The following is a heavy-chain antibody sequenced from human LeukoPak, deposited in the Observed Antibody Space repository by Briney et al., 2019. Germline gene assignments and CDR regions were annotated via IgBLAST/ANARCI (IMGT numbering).Heavy chain of an antibody. CDR2: IKEDGSDK. CDR3: VPLNWNPPGDFDR. V-gene: IGHV3-7*01. Sequence: GGSLRLSCAASGFTFSSYSMNWVRQAPGKGLEWVANIKEDGSDKYYVDSVKGRFSISKDNAKNSLYLQMNSLRVEDTAVYYCVPLNWNPPGDFDRWGQGTLVTVSS. D-gene: IGHD1-20*01. CDR1: GFTFSSYS. J-gene: IGHJ4*02.